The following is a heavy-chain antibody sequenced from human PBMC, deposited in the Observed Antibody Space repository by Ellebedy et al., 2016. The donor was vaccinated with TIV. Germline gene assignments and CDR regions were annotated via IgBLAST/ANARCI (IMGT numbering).Heavy chain of an antibody. D-gene: IGHD4-17*01. CDR1: GFTFSSYN. J-gene: IGHJ4*02. CDR2: ISSSSSYI. CDR3: AKLGTVTRHFDY. V-gene: IGHV3-21*04. Sequence: GESLKISCAASGFTFSSYNMNWVRQAPGKGLEWVSSISSSSSYIYYADSVKGRFTISRDNSKNTLYLQMNSLRAEDTAVYYCAKLGTVTRHFDYWGQGTLVTVSS.